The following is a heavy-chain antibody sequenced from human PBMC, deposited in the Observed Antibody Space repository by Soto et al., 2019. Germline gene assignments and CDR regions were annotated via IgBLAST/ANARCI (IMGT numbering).Heavy chain of an antibody. CDR2: INPNSGGT. D-gene: IGHD6-19*01. V-gene: IGHV1-2*04. CDR3: ARAKAVAGSPFDY. Sequence: ASVKVSCKASGYTFTGYYMHWVRQAPGQGLEWMGWINPNSGGTNYAQKFQGWVTMTRDTSTSTVYMELSSLRSEDTAVYYCARAKAVAGSPFDYWGQGTLVTVSS. J-gene: IGHJ4*02. CDR1: GYTFTGYY.